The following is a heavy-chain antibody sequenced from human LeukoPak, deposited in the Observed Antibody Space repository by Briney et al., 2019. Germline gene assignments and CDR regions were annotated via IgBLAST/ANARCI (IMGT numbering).Heavy chain of an antibody. CDR2: ISYDGSNK. CDR1: GFTFSSYA. Sequence: GGSLRPSCAASGFTFSSYAMHWVRQAPGKGLEWVAVISYDGSNKYYADSVKGRFTISRDNSKNTLYLQMNSLRAEDTAVYYCARDHPYDILTGYFDYWGQGTLVTVSS. CDR3: ARDHPYDILTGYFDY. V-gene: IGHV3-30*04. D-gene: IGHD3-9*01. J-gene: IGHJ4*02.